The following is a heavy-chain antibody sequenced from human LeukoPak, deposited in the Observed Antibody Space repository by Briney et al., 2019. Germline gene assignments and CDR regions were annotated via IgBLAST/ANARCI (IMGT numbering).Heavy chain of an antibody. V-gene: IGHV1-2*02. CDR2: SDPKSGGT. Sequence: ASVKVSCKSSGYTFSDHYMHWVRQAPGQGLEWMGWSDPKSGGTNYAQNFQGRVTMTRDTSISTAYMELSSLRSDDTAVYYCARPIGSGSYSYWGQGTLVTVSS. J-gene: IGHJ4*02. CDR3: ARPIGSGSYSY. D-gene: IGHD3-10*01. CDR1: GYTFSDHY.